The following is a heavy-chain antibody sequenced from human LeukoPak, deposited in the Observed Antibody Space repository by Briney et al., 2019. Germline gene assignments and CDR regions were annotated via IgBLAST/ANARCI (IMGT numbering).Heavy chain of an antibody. Sequence: PGGSLRLSCAASGFTFSSYAMSWVRQAPGKGLEWVAVISYDGSNKYYADSVKGRFTISRDNSKNTLYLQMNSLRAEDTAVYYCARGDPIVVVVAAVRAFDIWGQGTMVTVSS. V-gene: IGHV3-30-3*01. CDR1: GFTFSSYA. D-gene: IGHD2-15*01. CDR3: ARGDPIVVVVAAVRAFDI. J-gene: IGHJ3*02. CDR2: ISYDGSNK.